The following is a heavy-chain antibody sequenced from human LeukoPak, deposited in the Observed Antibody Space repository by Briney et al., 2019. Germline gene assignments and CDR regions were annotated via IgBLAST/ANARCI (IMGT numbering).Heavy chain of an antibody. CDR1: GGSISSYY. Sequence: SETLSLTCTVSGGSISSYYWSWIRQPPGKGLEWIGYISYSGSTNYNPSLKSRVTISVDTSKSQFFLKLSSVTAADTAVYYCARGTYNFEYWGQGTLVTVSS. CDR3: ARGTYNFEY. V-gene: IGHV4-59*01. CDR2: ISYSGST. J-gene: IGHJ4*02. D-gene: IGHD4-11*01.